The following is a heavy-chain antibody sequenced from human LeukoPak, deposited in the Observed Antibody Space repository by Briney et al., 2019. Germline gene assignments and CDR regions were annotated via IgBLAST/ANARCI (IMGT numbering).Heavy chain of an antibody. Sequence: SQTLSLTCTVSGGSISSGAYYWSWIRQHPGKGLEWIGHIYYSGSTYYNPSLKSRVTISVDTSNNQFSLRLSFVTAEDTAVYYCARGRISTGTYCDYWGQGALVTVSS. CDR1: GGSISSGAYY. V-gene: IGHV4-31*02. D-gene: IGHD2-8*02. CDR3: ARGRISTGTYCDY. J-gene: IGHJ4*02. CDR2: IYYSGST.